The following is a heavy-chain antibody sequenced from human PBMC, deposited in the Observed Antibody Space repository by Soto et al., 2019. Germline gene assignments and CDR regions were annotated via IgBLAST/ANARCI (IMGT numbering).Heavy chain of an antibody. Sequence: VQLVQSGAEVKKPGASVKVSCKASGYAFGGYAISWVRQAPGQGLEWMGWVSAYSGHTDYAQNLQGRVSMTTETSTSTAYMELGSLTSDDTAVYCCARPSGSYGDYAWSLAYWGQGTLVTVSS. CDR2: VSAYSGHT. CDR1: GYAFGGYA. D-gene: IGHD4-17*01. V-gene: IGHV1-18*04. CDR3: ARPSGSYGDYAWSLAY. J-gene: IGHJ4*02.